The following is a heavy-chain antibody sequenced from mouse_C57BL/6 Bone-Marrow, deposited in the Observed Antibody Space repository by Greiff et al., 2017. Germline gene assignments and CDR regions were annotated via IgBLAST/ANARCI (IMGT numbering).Heavy chain of an antibody. D-gene: IGHD2-4*01. J-gene: IGHJ4*01. CDR3: ARDRGDYDYDGGYAMDY. V-gene: IGHV5-16*01. CDR2: INYDGSST. Sequence: EVKVVESEGGLVQPGSSMKLSCTASGFTFSDYYMAWVRQVPEKGLEWVANINYDGSSTYYLDSLKSRFIISRDNAKNILYLQMSSLKSEDTATYYCARDRGDYDYDGGYAMDYWGQGTSVTVSS. CDR1: GFTFSDYY.